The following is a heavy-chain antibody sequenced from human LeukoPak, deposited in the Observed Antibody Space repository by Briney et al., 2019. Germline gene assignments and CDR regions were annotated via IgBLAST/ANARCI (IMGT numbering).Heavy chain of an antibody. CDR2: IYHSGST. J-gene: IGHJ4*02. V-gene: IGHV4-38-2*02. Sequence: PSETLSLTCTVSGYSISSGYYWGWIRQPPGKGLEWIGSIYHSGSTYYNPSLKSRVTISVDTSKSQFSLKLSSVTAADTAVYYCARGEGGVHYFDYWGQGTLVTVSS. CDR3: ARGEGGVHYFDY. D-gene: IGHD3-16*01. CDR1: GYSISSGYY.